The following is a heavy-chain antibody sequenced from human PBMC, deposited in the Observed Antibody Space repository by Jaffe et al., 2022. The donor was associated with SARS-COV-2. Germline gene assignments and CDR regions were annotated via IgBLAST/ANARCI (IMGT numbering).Heavy chain of an antibody. D-gene: IGHD3-10*01. J-gene: IGHJ3*01. CDR1: GDSISSATHY. CDR2: VYYTGNT. V-gene: IGHV4-39*01. CDR3: ARRLWFGDVFDV. Sequence: QLQLQESGPGLVKPSETLSLTCSVSGDSISSATHYWGWLRQPPGKALEWIGGVYYTGNTYYNPSLESRVTISVDTSKNQFSLRLSSVTATDTAVYYCARRLWFGDVFDVWGRGTRVTVSS.